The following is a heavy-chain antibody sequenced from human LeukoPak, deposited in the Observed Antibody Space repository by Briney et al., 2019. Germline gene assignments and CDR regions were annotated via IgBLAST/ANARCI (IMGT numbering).Heavy chain of an antibody. Sequence: PGGSLRLSCAASGFTFSSYWMHWVRQAPGKGLVWVSRINSDGSSTSYADSVKGRFTISRDNAKSTLYLQMNSLRAEDTAVYYCARCFRSGGSCYFDYWGQGTLVTVSS. V-gene: IGHV3-74*01. CDR1: GFTFSSYW. CDR2: INSDGSST. CDR3: ARCFRSGGSCYFDY. D-gene: IGHD2-15*01. J-gene: IGHJ4*02.